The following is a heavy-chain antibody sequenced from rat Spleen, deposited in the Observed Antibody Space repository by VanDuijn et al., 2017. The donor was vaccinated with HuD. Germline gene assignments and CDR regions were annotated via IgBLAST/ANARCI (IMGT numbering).Heavy chain of an antibody. J-gene: IGHJ2*01. Sequence: EVQLVESDGGLVQPGRSLKLSCAASGFTFSDYYMAWVRQAPTKGLEWVASISPSGGNTYNRDSVKGRFTISRDNAKSTLSLQMDSLRSEDTATYYCARLRYNPFDYWGQGVMVTVSS. CDR1: GFTFSDYY. V-gene: IGHV5-25*01. CDR2: ISPSGGNT. D-gene: IGHD1-5*01. CDR3: ARLRYNPFDY.